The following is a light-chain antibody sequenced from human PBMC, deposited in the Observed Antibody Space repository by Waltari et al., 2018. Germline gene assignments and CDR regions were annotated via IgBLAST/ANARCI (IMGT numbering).Light chain of an antibody. CDR2: AAS. J-gene: IGKJ1*01. Sequence: DIQMTQSPSSLSASVVDRVTITCRASQTISRYLNWYQQKPEKAPNLLIYAASSLQSGVPSRFSGSGSGRDFTLIITSLQPEDFATYYCQQSYSFTRTFGQGTKVEIK. V-gene: IGKV1-39*01. CDR1: QTISRY. CDR3: QQSYSFTRT.